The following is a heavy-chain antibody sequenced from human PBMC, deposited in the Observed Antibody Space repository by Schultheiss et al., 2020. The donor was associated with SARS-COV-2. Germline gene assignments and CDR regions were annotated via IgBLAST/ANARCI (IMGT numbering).Heavy chain of an antibody. D-gene: IGHD2-2*02. CDR3: ARGWDVVVPAAIRIHYYYYYMDV. CDR2: IYYSGST. V-gene: IGHV4-59*01. Sequence: SETLSLTCTVSGGSISSYYWSWIRQPPGKGLEWIGYIYYSGSTNYNPSLKSRVTISVDTSKNQFSLKLSSVTAADTAVYYCARGWDVVVPAAIRIHYYYYYMDVWGKGTTVTVSS. CDR1: GGSISSYY. J-gene: IGHJ6*03.